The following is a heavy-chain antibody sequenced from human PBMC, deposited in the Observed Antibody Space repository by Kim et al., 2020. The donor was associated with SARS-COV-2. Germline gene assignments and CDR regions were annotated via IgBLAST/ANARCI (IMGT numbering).Heavy chain of an antibody. Sequence: SQTLSLTCVISGDSVSTNRGAWSWIRQSPSRGLEWLGRTYYRSKWYNHYAGSVKSRITINPDTSKNQFSLHLNSVTPEDTAVYYCAGGGDWNYGYYFGYWGPGTVVTVSS. V-gene: IGHV6-1*01. CDR3: AGGGDWNYGYYFGY. CDR2: TYYRSKWYN. J-gene: IGHJ4*02. D-gene: IGHD1-7*01. CDR1: GDSVSTNRGA.